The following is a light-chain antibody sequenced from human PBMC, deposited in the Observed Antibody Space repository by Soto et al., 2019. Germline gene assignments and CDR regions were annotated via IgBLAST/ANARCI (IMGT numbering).Light chain of an antibody. V-gene: IGKV1-6*01. CDR2: SAS. J-gene: IGKJ1*01. Sequence: AIQMTQSPSSLSASVGDRVTITCRASQGIRDDLGWYQQKPGKAPKLLIYSASSLRSGVPSRFSGSGSGTDFTLTISSLQPEDFATYYCLQDYNYPWTFGQGTKVDIK. CDR3: LQDYNYPWT. CDR1: QGIRDD.